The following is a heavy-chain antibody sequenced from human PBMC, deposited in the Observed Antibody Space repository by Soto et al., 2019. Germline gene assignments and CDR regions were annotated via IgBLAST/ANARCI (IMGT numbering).Heavy chain of an antibody. V-gene: IGHV1-69*13. CDR2: IIPISGTT. D-gene: IGHD2-15*01. Sequence: GASVKVSCKASGGTFSTHAIIWVRQAPGHGLEWMGGIIPISGTTYYTQKFQGRVTITADEPTSTAFMELSSLKSEDTAVFYCARGYCSRGNCYSGMDVWGQGTMVTVSS. CDR3: ARGYCSRGNCYSGMDV. J-gene: IGHJ6*02. CDR1: GGTFSTHA.